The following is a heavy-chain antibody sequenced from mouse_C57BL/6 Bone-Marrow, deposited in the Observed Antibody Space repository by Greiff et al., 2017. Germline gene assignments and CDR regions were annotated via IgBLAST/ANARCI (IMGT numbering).Heavy chain of an antibody. J-gene: IGHJ4*01. D-gene: IGHD1-1*02. Sequence: QVQLQQPGAELVKPGASVQLSCKASGYTFTSYWMQWVKQRPGQGLEWIGEIDPSDSYTNYNQKFKGKATLTVDTSSSTAYMQLSSLTSEDSAVYYCAIWYPMDYWGQGTSVTVSS. CDR1: GYTFTSYW. CDR3: AIWYPMDY. V-gene: IGHV1-50*01. CDR2: IDPSDSYT.